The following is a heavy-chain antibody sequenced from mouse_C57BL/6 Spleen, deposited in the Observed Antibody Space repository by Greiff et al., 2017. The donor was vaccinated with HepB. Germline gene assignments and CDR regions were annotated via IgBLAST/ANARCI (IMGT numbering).Heavy chain of an antibody. Sequence: VQLKESGPELVKPGASVKIPCKASGYTFTDYNMDWVKQSHGKSLEWIGDINPNNGGTIYNQKFKGNATLTVDKSSSTAYMELRSLTSEDTAVYYCARSGYYGSSYAWFAYWGQGPLVTVSA. CDR3: ARSGYYGSSYAWFAY. J-gene: IGHJ3*01. CDR1: GYTFTDYN. D-gene: IGHD1-1*01. V-gene: IGHV1-18*01. CDR2: INPNNGGT.